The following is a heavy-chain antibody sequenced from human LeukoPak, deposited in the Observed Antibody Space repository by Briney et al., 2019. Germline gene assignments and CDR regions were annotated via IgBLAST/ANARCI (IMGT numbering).Heavy chain of an antibody. V-gene: IGHV1-8*03. J-gene: IGHJ5*02. CDR2: MNPNSGNT. D-gene: IGHD3-10*01. CDR1: GYTFTSYD. CDR3: ARAKGRNAKVHPNWFDP. Sequence: GASVKVSCKASGYTFTSYDINWVRRATGQGLEWMGWMNPNSGNTGYAQKFQGRVTITRNTSISTAYMELSSLRSEDTAVYYCARAKGRNAKVHPNWFDPWGQGTLVTVSS.